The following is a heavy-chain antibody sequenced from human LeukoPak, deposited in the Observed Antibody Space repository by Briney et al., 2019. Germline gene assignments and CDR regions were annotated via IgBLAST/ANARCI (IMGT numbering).Heavy chain of an antibody. Sequence: SCKASGYTFTGYYMHWVRQAPGQGLEGMGWINPNSGGTNYAQKFQGRVTMTRDTSISTAYMELSRLRSDDTAVYYCARDVGYCSSTSCRDYWGQGTLVTVSS. J-gene: IGHJ4*02. CDR2: INPNSGGT. CDR3: ARDVGYCSSTSCRDY. CDR1: GYTFTGYY. V-gene: IGHV1-2*02. D-gene: IGHD2-2*01.